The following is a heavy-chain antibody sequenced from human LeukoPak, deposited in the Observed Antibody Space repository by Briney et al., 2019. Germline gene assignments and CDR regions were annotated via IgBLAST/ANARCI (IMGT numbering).Heavy chain of an antibody. Sequence: SETLSLTCAVYGGSFSGYYWSWIRQPPGKGLEWIGEINHSGSTNYNPSLKGRVTISVDTSKNQFSLKLSSVTAADTAVYYCARDYYDSSGYTRYNWFDPWGQGTLVTVSS. D-gene: IGHD3-22*01. CDR3: ARDYYDSSGYTRYNWFDP. CDR2: INHSGST. V-gene: IGHV4-34*01. J-gene: IGHJ5*02. CDR1: GGSFSGYY.